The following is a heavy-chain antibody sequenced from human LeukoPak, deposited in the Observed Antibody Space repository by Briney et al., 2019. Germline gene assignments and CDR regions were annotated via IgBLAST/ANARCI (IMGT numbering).Heavy chain of an antibody. Sequence: SETLSLTCAVYGGSFSGYYWSWIRQPPGKGLEWIGEINHSGSTNYNPSLKSRVTISVDTSKNQFSLKLSSATAADTAVYYCARTTDMGVDYWGQGTLVTVSS. J-gene: IGHJ4*02. V-gene: IGHV4-34*01. CDR3: ARTTDMGVDY. CDR2: INHSGST. D-gene: IGHD3-16*01. CDR1: GGSFSGYY.